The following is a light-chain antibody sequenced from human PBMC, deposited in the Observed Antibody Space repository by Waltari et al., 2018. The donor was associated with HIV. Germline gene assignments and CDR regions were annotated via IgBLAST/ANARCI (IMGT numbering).Light chain of an antibody. J-gene: IGKJ2*01. Sequence: DIVMTQSPDSLAVSLGERATINCKSSQSVLYTSNNKNYLAWYQQKPGQPPNLLIYWASTRESGVPARFSGSGSGTDFTLTISSLQAEDVAVYYCQQYYSTPYTFGQGTKLEI. CDR2: WAS. CDR1: QSVLYTSNNKNY. CDR3: QQYYSTPYT. V-gene: IGKV4-1*01.